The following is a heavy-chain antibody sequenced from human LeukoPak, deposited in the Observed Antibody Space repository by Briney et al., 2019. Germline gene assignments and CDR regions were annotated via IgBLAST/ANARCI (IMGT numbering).Heavy chain of an antibody. D-gene: IGHD2-2*01. CDR3: ARPARYCSSTSCVFDAFEI. Sequence: GESLKISCKGSGYTFASYWIGWVRQMPGKGLEWMGIIYPGDSDTTYSPSFQGQVTISADKSISTAYLQWSSLKASDTAMYYCARPARYCSSTSCVFDAFEIWGQGTMVTVSS. J-gene: IGHJ3*02. CDR2: IYPGDSDT. CDR1: GYTFASYW. V-gene: IGHV5-51*01.